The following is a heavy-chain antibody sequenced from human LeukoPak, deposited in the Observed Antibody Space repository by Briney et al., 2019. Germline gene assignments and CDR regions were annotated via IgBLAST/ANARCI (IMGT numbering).Heavy chain of an antibody. CDR3: VRGRVPAY. CDR2: VKQDGSEK. D-gene: IGHD2-2*01. CDR1: GFTFSNYW. J-gene: IGHJ4*02. Sequence: GGSLRLSCAASGFTFSNYWMSWVRQAPGKGLEWVASVKQDGSEKNYVDSVKGRFTISRDNAKNSLYLQMNSLRAEDTAVHYCVRGRVPAYWGQGTLVTVSS. V-gene: IGHV3-7*03.